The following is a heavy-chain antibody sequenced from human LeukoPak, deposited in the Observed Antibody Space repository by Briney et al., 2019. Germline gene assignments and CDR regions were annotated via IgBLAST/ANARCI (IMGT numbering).Heavy chain of an antibody. V-gene: IGHV3-23*01. CDR2: ICGSGGTT. CDR1: GFPHNCYA. D-gene: IGHD3-3*01. Sequence: PGGSVRLFCSASGFPHNCYAMIWVGPAPGRGVAGVSAICGSGGTTYYAASVKGRSTISRANSKNTPYLQRTSLRAEDTALYYCATCRFLEWLLEYYFDYWGQRTLVTAS. CDR3: ATCRFLEWLLEYYFDY. J-gene: IGHJ4*02.